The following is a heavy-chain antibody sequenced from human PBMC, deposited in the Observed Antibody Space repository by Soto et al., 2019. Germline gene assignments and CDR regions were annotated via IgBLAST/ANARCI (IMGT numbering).Heavy chain of an antibody. Sequence: LSLTFTVSGGSISSGGYYWSWIRQHPGKGLEWIGYIYYSGSTYYNPSLKSRVTISVDTSKNQFSLKLSSVTAADTAVYYCASHSSGYYHEFDYWGQGTLVTVSS. D-gene: IGHD3-22*01. CDR1: GGSISSGGYY. V-gene: IGHV4-31*03. CDR3: ASHSSGYYHEFDY. CDR2: IYYSGST. J-gene: IGHJ4*02.